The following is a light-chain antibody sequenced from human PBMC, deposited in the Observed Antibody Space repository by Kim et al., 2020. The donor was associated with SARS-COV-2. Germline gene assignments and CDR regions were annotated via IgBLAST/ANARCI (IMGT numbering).Light chain of an antibody. CDR2: GAS. CDR1: QPISNY. CDR3: QQSFDSAIT. Sequence: APAGDSVTITCRASQPISNYLNWYQHKPGRAPKLLISGASTFQGGVPPRFSGGGFGTDFTLTISSLQPEDFATYYCQQSFDSAITFGGGTKVDIK. V-gene: IGKV1-39*01. J-gene: IGKJ4*01.